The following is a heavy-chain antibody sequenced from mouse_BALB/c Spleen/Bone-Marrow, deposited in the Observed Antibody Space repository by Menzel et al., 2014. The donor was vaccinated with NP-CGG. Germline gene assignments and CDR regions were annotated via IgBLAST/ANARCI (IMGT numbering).Heavy chain of an antibody. J-gene: IGHJ3*01. CDR2: IRLKSNNYAT. Sequence: EVHLVEFGGGLVQPGGSMKLSCVASGFTFSNYWMNWVRQSPEKGLEGVAEIRLKSNNYATHYAESVKGRFTNSRDDSKSSVFLQMNNLRAEDTSIYYCTTGFSYWGQGTLVTVSA. V-gene: IGHV6-6*02. CDR1: GFTFSNYW. CDR3: TTGFSY.